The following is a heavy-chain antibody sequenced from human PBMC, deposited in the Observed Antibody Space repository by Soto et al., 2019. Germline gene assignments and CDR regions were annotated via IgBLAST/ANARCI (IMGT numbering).Heavy chain of an antibody. V-gene: IGHV3-23*01. CDR2: ISGSGGST. J-gene: IGHJ4*02. CDR3: AKGYLPCIAVAFDY. Sequence: GGSLRLSCAASGFTFSSYAMSWVRQAPGKGLEWVSAISGSGGSTYYADSVKGGFTISRDNSKNTLYLQMNSLRAEYSAVYYCAKGYLPCIAVAFDYWGQGTLVTVSS. CDR1: GFTFSSYA. D-gene: IGHD6-19*01.